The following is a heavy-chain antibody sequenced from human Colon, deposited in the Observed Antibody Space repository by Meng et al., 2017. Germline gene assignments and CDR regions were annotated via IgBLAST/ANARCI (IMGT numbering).Heavy chain of an antibody. CDR1: GFTFSSYA. CDR3: AKGRTSDY. CDR2: ISNSGTST. J-gene: IGHJ4*02. D-gene: IGHD3/OR15-3a*01. Sequence: QLVGSGGGLVQPGGSLRLSCLAFGFTFSSYAMSWVRQAPGKGLEWVSAISNSGTSTYDADSVKGRFTISRDNSRNTLYLQMNSLRAEDTAVYYCAKGRTSDYWGQGTLVTVSS. V-gene: IGHV3-23*04.